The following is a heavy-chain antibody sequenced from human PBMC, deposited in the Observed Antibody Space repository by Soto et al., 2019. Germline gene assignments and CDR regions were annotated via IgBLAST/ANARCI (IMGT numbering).Heavy chain of an antibody. CDR3: AHSEDSSAWMYYFDY. Sequence: QITLKESGPTLVKPTQTLTLTCSFSGFSLTTSAVAVGWVRQPPGKALEWLALISGNDDKRYSPSLKTRLTIXKDSSKNQIVLTTTNMDPVDTGTYSCAHSEDSSAWMYYFDYWGQGALVIVSS. J-gene: IGHJ4*02. CDR1: GFSLTTSAVA. V-gene: IGHV2-5*01. CDR2: ISGNDDK. D-gene: IGHD6-19*01.